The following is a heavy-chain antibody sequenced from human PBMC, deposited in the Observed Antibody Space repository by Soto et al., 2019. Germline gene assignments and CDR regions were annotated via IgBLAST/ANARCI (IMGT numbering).Heavy chain of an antibody. Sequence: PGGSLRLSCAASGFTFSNAWMSWVRQAPGKGLEWVGRIKSKPDGGTTDYAAPVKGRFTISRDDSKNTLYLQMNSMKPEGPAVYSCTTLISSAFVWSPWRQGTL. CDR2: IKSKPDGGTT. CDR1: GFTFSNAW. V-gene: IGHV3-15*01. CDR3: TTLISSAFVWSP. J-gene: IGHJ5*02. D-gene: IGHD2-21*01.